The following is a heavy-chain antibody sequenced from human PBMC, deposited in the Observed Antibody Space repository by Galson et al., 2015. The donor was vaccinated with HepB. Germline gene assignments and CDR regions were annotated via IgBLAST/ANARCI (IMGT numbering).Heavy chain of an antibody. J-gene: IGHJ4*02. CDR1: GNIFSADY. Sequence: SVKVSCKASGNIFSADYYHWVRQAPGQGLEYMGGINPNSGYTNSAQNFQGRVTMTRDTSISTFYMELSRLTSDDTAVYYCVSERYSPDLKEFHYWGQGTLVTVSS. V-gene: IGHV1-2*02. CDR2: INPNSGYT. CDR3: VSERYSPDLKEFHY. D-gene: IGHD5-18*01.